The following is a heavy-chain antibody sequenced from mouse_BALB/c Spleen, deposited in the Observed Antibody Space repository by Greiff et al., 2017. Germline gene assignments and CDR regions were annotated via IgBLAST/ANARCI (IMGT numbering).Heavy chain of an antibody. J-gene: IGHJ4*01. CDR1: GFTFSDYY. CDR2: ISDGGSYT. CDR3: ARDYGNYAYYYAMDY. D-gene: IGHD2-1*01. V-gene: IGHV5-4*02. Sequence: EVKVVESGGGLVKPGGSLKLSCAASGFTFSDYYMYWVRQTPEKRLEWVATISDGGSYTYYPDSVKGRFTISRDNAKNNLYLQMSSLKSEDTAMYYCARDYGNYAYYYAMDYWGQGTSVTVSS.